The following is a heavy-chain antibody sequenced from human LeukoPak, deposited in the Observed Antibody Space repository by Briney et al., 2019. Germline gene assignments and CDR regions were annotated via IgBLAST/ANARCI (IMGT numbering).Heavy chain of an antibody. D-gene: IGHD6-19*01. CDR2: MNPNSGNT. CDR1: GYTFTSYD. CDR3: ARGGYSSGWSP. V-gene: IGHV1-8*01. Sequence: ASVKVSCRASGYTFTSYDINWVRQATGQGLEWMGWMNPNSGNTGYAQKFQGRVTMTRDTSINTAYMELSSLTSEDTAVYYCARGGYSSGWSPWGQGTLVTVSS. J-gene: IGHJ5*02.